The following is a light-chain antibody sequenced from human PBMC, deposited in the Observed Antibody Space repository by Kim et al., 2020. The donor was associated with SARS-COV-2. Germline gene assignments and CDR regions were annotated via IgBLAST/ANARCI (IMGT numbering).Light chain of an antibody. CDR1: QVISNY. CDR3: QQYDNLPLYT. V-gene: IGKV1-33*01. CDR2: DAS. J-gene: IGKJ2*01. Sequence: DIQMTQSPSSLSASVGDRVTITCQASQVISNYLNWYQQKPGKAPKLLIYDASNLETGVPSRFSGSGSGTDFTFTISSLQPEDIATYYCQQYDNLPLYTFGQGTKLEI.